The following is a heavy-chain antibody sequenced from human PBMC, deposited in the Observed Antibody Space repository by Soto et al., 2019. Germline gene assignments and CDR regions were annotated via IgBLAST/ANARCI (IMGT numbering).Heavy chain of an antibody. J-gene: IGHJ5*02. CDR2: IYTSGST. Sequence: SETLSLTCTVSGGSISSYYWSWIRQPAGKGLEWIGRIYTSGSTNYNPSLKSRVTMSVDTSKNQFSLKLSSVTAADTAVYYCERDTFYYDSSGNWFDPWGQGTLVTVSS. V-gene: IGHV4-4*07. D-gene: IGHD3-22*01. CDR1: GGSISSYY. CDR3: ERDTFYYDSSGNWFDP.